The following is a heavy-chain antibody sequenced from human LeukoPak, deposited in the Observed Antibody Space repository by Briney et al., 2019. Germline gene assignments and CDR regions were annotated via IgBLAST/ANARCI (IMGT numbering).Heavy chain of an antibody. CDR1: GFTFSGYW. CDR3: ARDSTPATSSIWYDAIDI. J-gene: IGHJ3*02. V-gene: IGHV3-7*01. CDR2: IAEDETLK. D-gene: IGHD6-13*01. Sequence: PGGSLRLSCAASGFTFSGYWMTWVRQAPGKGLEWVANIAEDETLKYYVDSVKGRFTIPRDNAKNSLYLQMSNLRAEDTAVYYCARDSTPATSSIWYDAIDIWGQGTMVTVSS.